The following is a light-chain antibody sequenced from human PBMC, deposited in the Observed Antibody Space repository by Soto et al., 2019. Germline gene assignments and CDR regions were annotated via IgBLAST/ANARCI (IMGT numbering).Light chain of an antibody. CDR1: QSVSSN. J-gene: IGKJ4*01. CDR2: GAS. Sequence: EIVMTQSPATLSVSPGERATLSCRASQSVSSNLAWYQQKPGQAPRLLIYGASTRATGIPARFSGSGSGTEFTLNISSLQSEDFAVYYCQQYHNWPLTFGGGTKVDIK. V-gene: IGKV3-15*01. CDR3: QQYHNWPLT.